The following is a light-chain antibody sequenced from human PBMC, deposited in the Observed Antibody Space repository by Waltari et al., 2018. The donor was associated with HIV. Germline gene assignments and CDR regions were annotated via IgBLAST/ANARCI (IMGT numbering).Light chain of an antibody. CDR2: AAS. CDR3: QQYSSSPLS. CDR1: QIITNNF. Sequence: EIVLPQSPGTLSLSPGERATLSCRASQIITNNFLAWYQHQSGQAPRLLISAASSRATGIPDRFSGSGSGTDFSLTISRLEPEDFALYYCQQYSSSPLSFGGGTRVEIK. V-gene: IGKV3-20*01. J-gene: IGKJ4*01.